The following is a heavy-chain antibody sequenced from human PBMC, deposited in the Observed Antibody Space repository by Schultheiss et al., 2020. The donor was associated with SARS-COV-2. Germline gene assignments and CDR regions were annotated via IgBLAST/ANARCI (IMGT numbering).Heavy chain of an antibody. V-gene: IGHV3-15*01. CDR3: ATDHIVAVPATNY. Sequence: GGSLRLSCAASGFTVSSNYMSWVRQAPGKGLEWVGRMKSKTDGGTTDYAAPVRGRFTISRDDSKNTLYLQMNSLRAEDTAVYYCATDHIVAVPATNYWGQGALVTVST. J-gene: IGHJ4*02. CDR1: GFTVSSNY. D-gene: IGHD2-2*01. CDR2: MKSKTDGGTT.